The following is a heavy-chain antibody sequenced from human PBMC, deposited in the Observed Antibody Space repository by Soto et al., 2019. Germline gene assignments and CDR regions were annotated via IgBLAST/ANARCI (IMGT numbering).Heavy chain of an antibody. CDR3: ARERPRGYGMDV. J-gene: IGHJ6*02. CDR2: IYSGGST. CDR1: GFTVSSNY. V-gene: IGHV3-53*01. Sequence: PGGSLRLSCAAYGFTVSSNYMSWVRQAPGKGLEWVSVIYSGGSTYYADSVKGRFTISRDNSKNTLYLQMNSLRAEDTAVYYCARERPRGYGMDVWGQGTTVTVSS.